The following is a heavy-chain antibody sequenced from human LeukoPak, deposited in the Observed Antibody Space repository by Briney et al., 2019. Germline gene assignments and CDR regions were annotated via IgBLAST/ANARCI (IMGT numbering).Heavy chain of an antibody. CDR2: IYHSWVA. D-gene: IGHD3-10*01. V-gene: IGHV4-39*01. J-gene: IGHJ4*02. Sequence: PSETLSLTCTVSGVSVTTSYYWGWIRQPTPKRLEWIGRIYHSWVAYYNTSLKSRVTISVDTSKNQFSLKLSSVTAADTAVYYCAKWFGELLFLPNYFDYWGQGTLVTVSS. CDR3: AKWFGELLFLPNYFDY. CDR1: GVSVTTSYY.